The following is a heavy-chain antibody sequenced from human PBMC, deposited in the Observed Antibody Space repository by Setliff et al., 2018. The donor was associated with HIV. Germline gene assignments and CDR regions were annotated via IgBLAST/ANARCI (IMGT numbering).Heavy chain of an antibody. Sequence: GGSLRLSCAASGFTFDDYGMTWVRQAPGKGLEWVSGINWNGGSKGYADSVKGRFTISRDTAKPSLYLQMSSLRVEDTAVYYCVRGHCNSATCWFGPWGQGTLVTVSS. J-gene: IGHJ5*02. D-gene: IGHD6-13*01. CDR2: INWNGGSK. CDR3: VRGHCNSATCWFGP. V-gene: IGHV3-20*04. CDR1: GFTFDDYG.